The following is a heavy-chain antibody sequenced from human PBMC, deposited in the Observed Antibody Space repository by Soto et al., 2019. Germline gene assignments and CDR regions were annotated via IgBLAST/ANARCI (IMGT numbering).Heavy chain of an antibody. CDR2: IIPIFGTA. Sequence: GASVKVSCKASGCTFSSYAISWVRQAPGQGLEWMGGIIPIFGTANYAQKFQGRVTITADESTSTAYMELSSLRSEDTAVYYCARTQQQLVGYYYGMDVWGQGTTVTVPS. V-gene: IGHV1-69*13. D-gene: IGHD6-13*01. J-gene: IGHJ6*02. CDR3: ARTQQQLVGYYYGMDV. CDR1: GCTFSSYA.